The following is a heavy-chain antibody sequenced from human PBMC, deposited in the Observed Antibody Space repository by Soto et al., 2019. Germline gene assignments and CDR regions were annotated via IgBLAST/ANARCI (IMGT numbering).Heavy chain of an antibody. CDR1: GGSISSYY. CDR2: IYYSGST. V-gene: IGHV4-59*01. Sequence: ASETLSLTCTVSGGSISSYYWSWIRQPPGKGLEWIGYIYYSGSTNYNPSLKSRVTISVDTSKNQFSLKLSSVTAADTAVYYCAGGSIAAPGWFDPWGQGTLVTVSS. J-gene: IGHJ5*02. CDR3: AGGSIAAPGWFDP. D-gene: IGHD6-6*01.